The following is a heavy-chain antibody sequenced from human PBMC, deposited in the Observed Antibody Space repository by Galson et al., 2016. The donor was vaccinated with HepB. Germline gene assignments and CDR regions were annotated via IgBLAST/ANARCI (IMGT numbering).Heavy chain of an antibody. CDR1: GFTLSSYW. CDR2: INSDGSST. J-gene: IGHJ4*02. CDR3: LRVSGWYDYFEY. V-gene: IGHV3-74*01. Sequence: SLRLSCAASGFTLSSYWMNWVRQGPGKGLEWVSRINSDGSSTSYADSVKGRFTISRANAKNTLYLQMNSLRVDDTAVYYCLRVSGWYDYFEYWGQGTLVTVSS. D-gene: IGHD6-13*01.